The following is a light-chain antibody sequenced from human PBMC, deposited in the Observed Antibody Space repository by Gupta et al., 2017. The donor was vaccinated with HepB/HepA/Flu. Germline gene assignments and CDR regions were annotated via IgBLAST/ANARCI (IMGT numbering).Light chain of an antibody. J-gene: IGKJ3*01. Sequence: IQMTESPSPLSASVGDRVTITRRASQGISNYLAWYQQKPGKVPKLLIYAASTLQSGVPSRFSGSGSGTDFTLTISSLQPEDVATYYCQKYNSAPRTFGPGTKVDIK. CDR3: QKYNSAPRT. V-gene: IGKV1-27*01. CDR2: AAS. CDR1: QGISNY.